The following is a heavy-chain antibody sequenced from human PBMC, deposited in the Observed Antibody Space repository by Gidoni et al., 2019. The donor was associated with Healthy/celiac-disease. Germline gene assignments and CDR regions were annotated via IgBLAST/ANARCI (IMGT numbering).Heavy chain of an antibody. D-gene: IGHD3-3*01. CDR2: ISGSGGST. CDR1: GFTFSSYA. CDR3: AKDPMSDFWSGPWWFDP. Sequence: EVQLLESGGGLVQPGGSLRLSCAASGFTFSSYAMSWFRQAQGKGLGWVSAISGSGGSTYYADSVKGRFTISRDNSKNTLYLQMNSLRAEDTAVYYCAKDPMSDFWSGPWWFDPWGQGTLVTVSS. V-gene: IGHV3-23*01. J-gene: IGHJ5*02.